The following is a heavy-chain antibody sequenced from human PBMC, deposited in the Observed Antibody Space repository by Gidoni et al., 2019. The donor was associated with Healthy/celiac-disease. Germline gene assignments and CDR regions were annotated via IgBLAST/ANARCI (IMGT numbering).Heavy chain of an antibody. CDR3: ARDRPGGSYFGNAFDI. J-gene: IGHJ3*02. V-gene: IGHV1-46*01. CDR2: INPSGGST. Sequence: QVQLVQSGAEVKKPGASVKVSCKASGYTFPSYYMHWVRQAPGQGLEWMGIINPSGGSTSYAQKFQGRVTMTRDTSTSTVYMELSSLRSEDTAVYYCARDRPGGSYFGNAFDIWGQGTMVTVSS. CDR1: GYTFPSYY. D-gene: IGHD1-26*01.